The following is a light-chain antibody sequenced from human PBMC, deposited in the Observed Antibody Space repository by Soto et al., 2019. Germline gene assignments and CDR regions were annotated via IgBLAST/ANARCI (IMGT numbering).Light chain of an antibody. V-gene: IGKV1-33*01. CDR3: QKGST. CDR2: DVS. CDR1: QDISNY. J-gene: IGKJ4*01. Sequence: DMEMTQSPSSLSASVGDRVTITCQASQDISNYLNWYQQKPGKAPKVLIYDVSNLETGVPSRFSGSVSGTVFSLTSSKLQPEDIATYYCQKGSTFGGGTKVEIK.